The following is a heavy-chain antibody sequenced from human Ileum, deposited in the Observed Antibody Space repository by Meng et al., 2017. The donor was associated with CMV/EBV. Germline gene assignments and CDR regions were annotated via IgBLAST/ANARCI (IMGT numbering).Heavy chain of an antibody. D-gene: IGHD2-15*01. Sequence: GESLKISCAADGFTFTSHWMHWVRQGPGKGLVWVAGIGPGGTTTMYADSVKGRFTISRDNAKSTLYLQMNSLRAEDTSVYFCAGEHCGGGTCWTGFHIWGQGTTVTVSS. CDR3: AGEHCGGGTCWTGFHI. CDR2: IGPGGTTT. V-gene: IGHV3-74*03. CDR1: GFTFTSHW. J-gene: IGHJ3*02.